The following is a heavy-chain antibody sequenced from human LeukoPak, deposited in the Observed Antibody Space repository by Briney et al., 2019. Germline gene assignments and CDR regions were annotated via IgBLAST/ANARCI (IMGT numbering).Heavy chain of an antibody. D-gene: IGHD6-13*01. J-gene: IGHJ6*03. Sequence: KASETLSLTCTVSGGSIDSYHWSWIRHPAGRGLEWIGRIYTSGSTNYNPSLKSRVTISVDTSKNQFSLKLSSVTAADTAVYYCAREHSSSWYLYYYYYMDVWGKGTTVTISS. CDR3: AREHSSSWYLYYYYYMDV. CDR1: GGSIDSYH. CDR2: IYTSGST. V-gene: IGHV4-4*07.